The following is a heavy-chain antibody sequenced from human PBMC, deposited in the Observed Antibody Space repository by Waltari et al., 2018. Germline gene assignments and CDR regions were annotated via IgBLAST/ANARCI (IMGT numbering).Heavy chain of an antibody. CDR1: GGSISSSAYY. V-gene: IGHV4-39*01. CDR3: ARKGRDSSSSRKAFDI. J-gene: IGHJ3*02. Sequence: QLQLQESGPGLVKPSETLSLTCTVSGGSISSSAYYWAWIRQPPVKGLEWIGSVYYSGSPYYNSSLKSRVTISVDTSKNQFSLILSSVTAADTAVYYCARKGRDSSSSRKAFDIWGQGTMVTVSS. CDR2: VYYSGSP. D-gene: IGHD6-6*01.